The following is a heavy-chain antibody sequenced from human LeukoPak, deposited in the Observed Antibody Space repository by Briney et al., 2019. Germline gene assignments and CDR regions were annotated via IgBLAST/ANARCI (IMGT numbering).Heavy chain of an antibody. J-gene: IGHJ4*02. CDR2: IKQDGSEK. CDR1: GFTFSIYC. V-gene: IGHV3-7*01. D-gene: IGHD4-11*01. Sequence: GGPLTLSCAASGFTFSIYCMSWVRQATGKGREWVGNIKQDGSEKFYVDCVKGRFTISRDNGKNSLYPQMNSLRAADTCVYHCARVKVGDYSHDYWGQGTLVTVSS. CDR3: ARVKVGDYSHDY.